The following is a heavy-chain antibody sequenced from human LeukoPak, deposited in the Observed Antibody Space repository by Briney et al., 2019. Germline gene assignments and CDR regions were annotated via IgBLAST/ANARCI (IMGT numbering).Heavy chain of an antibody. CDR3: ARDLIGYCSGASCPH. CDR1: GYTFTGYY. V-gene: IGHV1-2*02. D-gene: IGHD2-15*01. Sequence: SVKVSCKASGYTFTGYYIHWVRQAPGQGLEWMGWINPNSGGTNYAQKFQGRVTMTRDTSISTAYMELSRLRSDDTAVFYCARDLIGYCSGASCPHWGQGTLVTVSS. CDR2: INPNSGGT. J-gene: IGHJ4*02.